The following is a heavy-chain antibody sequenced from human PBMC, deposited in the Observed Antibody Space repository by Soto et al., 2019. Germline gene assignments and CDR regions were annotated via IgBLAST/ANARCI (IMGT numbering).Heavy chain of an antibody. CDR2: IYHSGST. D-gene: IGHD5-12*01. J-gene: IGHJ4*02. V-gene: IGHV4-59*12. CDR3: AISGLIPRVIYN. Sequence: PSETLSLTCTVSGGSISSDYWSWIRQPPGKGLEWIGYIYHSGSTNYNPSLKSRVTISEDTSKNQFSLELRFVTAADTAVYYCAISGLIPRVIYNWGQGTLVTISS. CDR1: GGSISSDY.